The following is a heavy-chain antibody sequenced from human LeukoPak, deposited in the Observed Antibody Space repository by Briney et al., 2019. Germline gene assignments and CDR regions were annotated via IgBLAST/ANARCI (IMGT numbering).Heavy chain of an antibody. CDR3: ALLAVASDFDY. J-gene: IGHJ4*02. D-gene: IGHD6-19*01. Sequence: GGSLRLSCAVSGFPFSIYEMNWVRQAPGKGLEWVSNIGSSGTTIYYADSVKGRFSISRDNAKNSLYLQLNSLRVEDTAVYYCALLAVASDFDYWGQGALVTVSS. CDR2: IGSSGTTI. V-gene: IGHV3-48*03. CDR1: GFPFSIYE.